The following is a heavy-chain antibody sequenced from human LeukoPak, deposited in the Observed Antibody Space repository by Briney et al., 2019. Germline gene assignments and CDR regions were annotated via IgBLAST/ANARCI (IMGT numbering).Heavy chain of an antibody. CDR3: ARESAIVVVVAAGAFDI. CDR2: IYTSGST. Sequence: SQTLSLTCTVSGGSISSGSYYWSWIRQPAGKGLEWIGRIYTSGSTNYNPSLKSRVTISVDTSKNQFSLKLSSVTAADTAVYYCARESAIVVVVAAGAFDIWGQGTMVTVSS. CDR1: GGSISSGSYY. D-gene: IGHD2-15*01. V-gene: IGHV4-61*02. J-gene: IGHJ3*02.